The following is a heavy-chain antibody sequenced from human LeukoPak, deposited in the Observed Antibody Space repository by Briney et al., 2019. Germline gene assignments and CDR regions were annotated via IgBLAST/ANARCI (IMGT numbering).Heavy chain of an antibody. CDR1: GGSISSSSYY. D-gene: IGHD3-22*01. CDR2: IYYSGST. J-gene: IGHJ4*02. Sequence: PSETLSLTCTVSGGSISSSSYYWGWIRQPPGKGLEWIGSIYYSGSTYYNPSLKSRVTISVDTSKNQFSLKLSSVTAADTAVYYCARGGENYYDSSGYYYWGQGTLVTVSS. V-gene: IGHV4-39*01. CDR3: ARGGENYYDSSGYYY.